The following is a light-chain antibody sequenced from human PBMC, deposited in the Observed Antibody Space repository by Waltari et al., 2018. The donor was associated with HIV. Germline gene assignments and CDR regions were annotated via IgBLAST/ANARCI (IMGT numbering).Light chain of an antibody. J-gene: IGKJ1*01. V-gene: IGKV2-30*01. CDR3: MHGTHWRPSWT. CDR1: QSLLYSDGNTY. CDR2: YVS. Sequence: DVVMTQSPLSLPVTLGQAASISCRSSQSLLYSDGNTYLSWFHQRPGQSPRRLIYYVSKRDSGVPDRFSGSGSGTDFTLKISRVEAEDVGIYYCMHGTHWRPSWTSGQGTKVEI.